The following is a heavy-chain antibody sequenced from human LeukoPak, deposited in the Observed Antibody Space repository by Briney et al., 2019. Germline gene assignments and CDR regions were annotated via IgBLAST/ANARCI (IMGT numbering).Heavy chain of an antibody. CDR3: ARDRSRYSGYDLGY. J-gene: IGHJ4*02. Sequence: ALVKVSCKASGYTYTRYYMHWVRQAPGQGLEWMGWINPNSGGTNYAKKFQGRVTMTRDTSISTAYMELSRLRSDDTAVYYCARDRSRYSGYDLGYWGQGTLVTVSS. CDR1: GYTYTRYY. D-gene: IGHD5-12*01. CDR2: INPNSGGT. V-gene: IGHV1-2*02.